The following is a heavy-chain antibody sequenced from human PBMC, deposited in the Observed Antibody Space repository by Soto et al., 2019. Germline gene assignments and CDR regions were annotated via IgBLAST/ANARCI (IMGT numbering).Heavy chain of an antibody. CDR1: GFPFSSYG. CDR3: AKDEEVVVVITTGFDY. J-gene: IGHJ4*02. Sequence: GGSLRLSCAASGFPFSSYGMHWVRQAPGKGLEWVAVISYDGSNKYYADSVKGRFTISRDNSKNTLYLQMNSLRAEDTAVYYCAKDEEVVVVITTGFDYWGQGTLVTVSS. V-gene: IGHV3-30*18. CDR2: ISYDGSNK. D-gene: IGHD3-22*01.